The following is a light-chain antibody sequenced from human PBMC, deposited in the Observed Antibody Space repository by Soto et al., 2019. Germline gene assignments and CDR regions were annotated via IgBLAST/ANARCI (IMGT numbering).Light chain of an antibody. V-gene: IGLV4-69*01. CDR2: LNSDGSH. CDR3: QTWGTGISVV. J-gene: IGLJ2*01. Sequence: QPVLTQSPSASASLGASVKLTCTLSSGHSSYAIAWQQQQPEKGPRYLMKLNSDGSHSKGDGIPDRFSGSSSGAERYLTISSLQSEDEADYYCQTWGTGISVVFGGGTKVTVL. CDR1: SGHSSYA.